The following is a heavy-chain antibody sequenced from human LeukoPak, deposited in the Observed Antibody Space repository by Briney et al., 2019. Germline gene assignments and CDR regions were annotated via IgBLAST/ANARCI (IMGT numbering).Heavy chain of an antibody. V-gene: IGHV3-33*01. CDR2: IWYDGTNK. D-gene: IGHD3-22*01. J-gene: IGHJ4*02. CDR3: ARAAYDSSGYLTL. CDR1: GFTFSSYG. Sequence: GGSLRLSCAASGFTFSSYGMHWVRQAPGKGLEWVAVIWYDGTNKYYADSVKGRFTISRNNSKNTLFLQMNSLRAEDTAVYYCARAAYDSSGYLTLWGQGTLVTVSS.